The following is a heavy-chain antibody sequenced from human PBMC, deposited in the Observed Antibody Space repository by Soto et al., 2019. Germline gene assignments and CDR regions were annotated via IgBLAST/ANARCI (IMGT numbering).Heavy chain of an antibody. D-gene: IGHD2-2*01. J-gene: IGHJ3*02. Sequence: GXSVKVSCQASGYTFTSYGISWVRQAPGQGLEWMGWISAYNGNTNYAQKLPGRVTMTTDTSTSTAYMELRSLRSDDTAVYYCARVQLNRVVPAAIKPYDAFDIWGQGTMVTVPS. CDR3: ARVQLNRVVPAAIKPYDAFDI. CDR2: ISAYNGNT. V-gene: IGHV1-18*01. CDR1: GYTFTSYG.